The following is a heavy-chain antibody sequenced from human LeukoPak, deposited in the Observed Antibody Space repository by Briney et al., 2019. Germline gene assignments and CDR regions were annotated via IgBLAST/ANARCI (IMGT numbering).Heavy chain of an antibody. CDR1: GGSISSGGYY. CDR3: ARVDYSNLFDY. D-gene: IGHD4-11*01. Sequence: SQTLSLTCTLSGGSISSGGYYWSWIRQHPGKGLEWIGYIYYSGSTYYNPSLKSRVTISVDTSKNQFSLKLSSVTAADTAVYYCARVDYSNLFDYWGQGTLVTVSS. J-gene: IGHJ4*02. CDR2: IYYSGST. V-gene: IGHV4-31*03.